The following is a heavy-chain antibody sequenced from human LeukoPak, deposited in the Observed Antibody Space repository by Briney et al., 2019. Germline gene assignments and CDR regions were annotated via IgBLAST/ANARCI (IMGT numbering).Heavy chain of an antibody. CDR2: INHGGST. CDR3: ARDQVGSGWYPILSYFQH. J-gene: IGHJ1*01. V-gene: IGHV4-34*01. CDR1: GGSLSAYY. D-gene: IGHD6-19*01. Sequence: SETLSLTCAVYGGSLSAYYWTWIRQPPGKGLEWIGEINHGGSTNYNPSLKSRVTISVDTSKNQFSLKLSSVTAADTAVYYCARDQVGSGWYPILSYFQHWGQGTLVTVSS.